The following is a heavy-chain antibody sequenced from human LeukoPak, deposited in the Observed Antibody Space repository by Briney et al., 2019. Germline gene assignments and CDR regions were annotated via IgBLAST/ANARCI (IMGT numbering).Heavy chain of an antibody. CDR3: ARSEVVPAALGAFDF. CDR2: IYYSGST. D-gene: IGHD2-2*01. CDR1: GGSISSSSYY. Sequence: SETLSLTCTVSGGSISSSSYYWGWIRQPPGKGLEWIGYIYYSGSTNYNPSLKSRVTISVDTSKNQFSLKVSSVTAADTAVYYCARSEVVPAALGAFDFWGQGTMVTASS. V-gene: IGHV4-61*05. J-gene: IGHJ3*01.